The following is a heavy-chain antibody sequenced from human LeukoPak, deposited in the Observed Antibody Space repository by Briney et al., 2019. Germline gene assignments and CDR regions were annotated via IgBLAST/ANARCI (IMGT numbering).Heavy chain of an antibody. V-gene: IGHV3-23*01. Sequence: GGSLRLSCAASGFTFSSYAMSWVRQAPGKGLEWVPAISGSGGSTYYADSVKGRFTISRDNSKNTLYLQMNSLRAEDTAVYYCAKGPAQTVTPFDYWGQGTLVTVSS. D-gene: IGHD4-17*01. J-gene: IGHJ4*02. CDR1: GFTFSSYA. CDR2: ISGSGGST. CDR3: AKGPAQTVTPFDY.